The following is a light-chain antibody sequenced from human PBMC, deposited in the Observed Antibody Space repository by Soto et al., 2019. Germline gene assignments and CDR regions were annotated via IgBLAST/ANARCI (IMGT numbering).Light chain of an antibody. CDR3: MQSTHWPLM. CDR2: KVS. J-gene: IGKJ1*01. V-gene: IGKV2-30*01. CDR1: QSLVFSDGDTY. Sequence: DVVMTQSPLSLPGTLGQPASLSCRSNQSLVFSDGDTYLNWFQQRPGQSPRRLIYKVSNRDSGVADRLSGSGSGTDFTLKISGLEPEDVGVYYCMQSTHWPLMFGQGTRVDIE.